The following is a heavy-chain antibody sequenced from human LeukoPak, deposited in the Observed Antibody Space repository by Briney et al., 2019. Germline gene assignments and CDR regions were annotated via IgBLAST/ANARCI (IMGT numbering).Heavy chain of an antibody. V-gene: IGHV3-30*18. CDR3: AKDEGRDGYIGRIDY. CDR1: GFTFSSYG. CDR2: ISYDGSNK. D-gene: IGHD5-24*01. J-gene: IGHJ4*02. Sequence: GGSLRLSCAASGFTFSSYGMHWVRQAPGKGLEWVAVISYDGSNKYYADSVKGRFTISRDNSKNTLYLQMSSLRAEDTAVYYCAKDEGRDGYIGRIDYWGQGTLVTVSS.